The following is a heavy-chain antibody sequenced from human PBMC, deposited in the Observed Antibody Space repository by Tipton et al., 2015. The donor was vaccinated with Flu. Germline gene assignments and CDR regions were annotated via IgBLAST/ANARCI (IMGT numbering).Heavy chain of an antibody. J-gene: IGHJ4*02. CDR3: ARQGAYHFDF. Sequence: SLRLSCAASGFTFSNYWLSWVRQAPGKGLEYVATIERDGSEEYYVDSAKGRFSISRDNAQNSLYLQMSSLRAEDTAAYYCARQGAYHFDFWGQGTLVTVSS. CDR1: GFTFSNYW. CDR2: IERDGSEE. D-gene: IGHD2-21*01. V-gene: IGHV3-7*01.